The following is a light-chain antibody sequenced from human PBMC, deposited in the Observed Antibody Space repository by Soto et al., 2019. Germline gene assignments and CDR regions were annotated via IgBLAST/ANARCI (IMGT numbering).Light chain of an antibody. CDR1: QSVGSN. CDR2: AAS. Sequence: ETVMTQSPATLSVSPGERATLSCRASQSVGSNVAWYQQKPGQAPRLLIHAASTRATGIPTRFSGSGSGTEFTLTISRLQSEDFAVYYCQQYNSWPALTFGGGTKVEMK. V-gene: IGKV3-15*01. J-gene: IGKJ4*01. CDR3: QQYNSWPALT.